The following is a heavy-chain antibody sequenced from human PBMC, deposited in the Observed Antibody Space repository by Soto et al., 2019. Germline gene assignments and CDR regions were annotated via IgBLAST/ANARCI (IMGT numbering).Heavy chain of an antibody. CDR3: AKRSPYSSGWYSPIFDY. CDR2: ISESGGST. CDR1: GFSFSDYA. J-gene: IGHJ4*02. Sequence: GSLRLSCAASGFSFSDYAMSWVRQSPGKGLEWVSVISESGGSTHYADSVRGRFTVSRDNSKNSLSLRMNSLRDEDTAVYFCAKRSPYSSGWYSPIFDYWGQGALVTVSS. V-gene: IGHV3-23*01. D-gene: IGHD6-13*01.